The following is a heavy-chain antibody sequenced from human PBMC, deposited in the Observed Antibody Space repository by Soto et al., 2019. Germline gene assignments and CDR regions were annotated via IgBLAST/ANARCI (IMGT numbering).Heavy chain of an antibody. Sequence: QVQLVESGGGVVQPGRSLRLSCAASGFTFSSYGMHWVRQAPGKGLEWVAVISYDGSNKYYADSVKGRFTISRDNSKNTLYLQMNSLRAEDTAVYYCAKEATWGGNSRGLDAFDIWGQGTMVTVSS. J-gene: IGHJ3*02. CDR1: GFTFSSYG. V-gene: IGHV3-30*18. CDR3: AKEATWGGNSRGLDAFDI. D-gene: IGHD2-21*02. CDR2: ISYDGSNK.